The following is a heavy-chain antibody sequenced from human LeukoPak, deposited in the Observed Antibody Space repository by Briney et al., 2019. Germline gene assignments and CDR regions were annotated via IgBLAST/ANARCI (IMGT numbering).Heavy chain of an antibody. D-gene: IGHD2-2*01. CDR2: INTDGGST. J-gene: IGHJ4*02. CDR1: GFTFGSYW. V-gene: IGHV3-74*01. CDR3: ARVGYCSTPSCYWRAFDC. Sequence: PGGSLRLSCAASGFTFGSYWMHWVRQAPGKGLVWVSRINTDGGSTTYADSVKGRFTISRDNAKNTLYLQMNSLRAEDTAVYYCARVGYCSTPSCYWRAFDCWGQGTLVTVSS.